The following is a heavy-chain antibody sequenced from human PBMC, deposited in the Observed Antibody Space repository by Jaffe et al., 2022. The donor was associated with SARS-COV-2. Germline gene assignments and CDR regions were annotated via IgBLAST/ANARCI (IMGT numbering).Heavy chain of an antibody. V-gene: IGHV4-39*01. CDR3: ARHVYYYDSSGNYYYFDY. J-gene: IGHJ4*02. CDR2: INYSGTT. D-gene: IGHD3-22*01. Sequence: QLQLQESGPGLVKPSETLSLTCTVSGGSIRSSSYYWGWIRQPPGKGLEWIGSINYSGTTYYKPSLSSRVTISVDTSKNQFSLKLSSVTAADTSMYYCARHVYYYDSSGNYYYFDYWGQGTLVTVSS. CDR1: GGSIRSSSYY.